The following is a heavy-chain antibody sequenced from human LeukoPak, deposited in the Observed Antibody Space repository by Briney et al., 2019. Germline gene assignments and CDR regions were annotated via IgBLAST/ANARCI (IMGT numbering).Heavy chain of an antibody. CDR3: ASVLRIAAAGRADY. J-gene: IGHJ4*02. Sequence: PGGSLRLSCAASGFTFSSYAMSWVRQAPGKGLEWVSAISGSGGSTYYADSVKGRFTISRDNSKNTLYLQMKSLRAEDTAVYYCASVLRIAAAGRADYWGQGTLVTVSS. CDR1: GFTFSSYA. CDR2: ISGSGGST. V-gene: IGHV3-23*01. D-gene: IGHD6-13*01.